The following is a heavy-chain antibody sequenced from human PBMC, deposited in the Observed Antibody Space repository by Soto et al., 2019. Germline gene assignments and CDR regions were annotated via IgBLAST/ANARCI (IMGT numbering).Heavy chain of an antibody. D-gene: IGHD1-26*01. J-gene: IGHJ4*02. Sequence: GGSLRLSCAASGFTFSSYGMSWVRQAPGKGLEWVSAISGNGRSTYYADSVKGRFTISRDNSKNALYLQMNSLRAEDTAVYYCSRDVVGATGYWGQGTLVTVSS. CDR3: SRDVVGATGY. CDR1: GFTFSSYG. V-gene: IGHV3-23*01. CDR2: ISGNGRST.